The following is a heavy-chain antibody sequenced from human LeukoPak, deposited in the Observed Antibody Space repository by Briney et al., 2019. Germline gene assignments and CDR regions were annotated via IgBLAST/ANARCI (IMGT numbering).Heavy chain of an antibody. CDR1: GFTFSSYA. V-gene: IGHV3-23*01. J-gene: IGHJ5*02. CDR3: ATDYYYGSGSYRRFNWFDP. D-gene: IGHD3-10*01. CDR2: ISGSGGST. Sequence: GGSLRLSCAASGFTFSSYAMSWVRQAPGKGLEWVSAISGSGGSTYYADSVNGRFTISRDNSKNTVYLQMNSLRAEDTAVYYCATDYYYGSGSYRRFNWFDPWGQGTLVTVSS.